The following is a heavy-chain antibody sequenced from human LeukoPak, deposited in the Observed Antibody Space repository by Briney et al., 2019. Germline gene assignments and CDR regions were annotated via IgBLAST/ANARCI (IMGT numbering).Heavy chain of an antibody. CDR1: GGTFSSYA. J-gene: IGHJ6*02. CDR2: IIPIFGTA. Sequence: GASVKVSCKASGGTFSSYAISWVRQAPGQGLEWMGGIIPIFGTANYAQKFQGRVTITADESTSTAYMELSSLRSEDTAVYYCATKGRFLEWLPAADYYYGMDVWGQGTTVTVSS. V-gene: IGHV1-69*13. CDR3: ATKGRFLEWLPAADYYYGMDV. D-gene: IGHD3-3*01.